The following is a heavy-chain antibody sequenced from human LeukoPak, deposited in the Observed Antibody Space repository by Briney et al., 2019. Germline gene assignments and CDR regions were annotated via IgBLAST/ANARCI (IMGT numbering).Heavy chain of an antibody. D-gene: IGHD2-15*01. CDR2: INPNSGDT. Sequence: ASVKVSCKTSGYTFTANFMHWVRQAPGQGLEWMGWINPNSGDTNSAHKFQGRVTMTRDTSIGTAYMELSGLTSDDTAIYYCARLYSQELDPLLLIGYYDYWGQGTLVTVSS. CDR1: GYTFTANF. CDR3: ARLYSQELDPLLLIGYYDY. V-gene: IGHV1-2*07. J-gene: IGHJ4*02.